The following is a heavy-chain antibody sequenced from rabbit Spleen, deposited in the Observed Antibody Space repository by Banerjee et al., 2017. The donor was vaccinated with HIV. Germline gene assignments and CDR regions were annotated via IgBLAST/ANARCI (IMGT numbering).Heavy chain of an antibody. V-gene: IGHV1S40*01. Sequence: CTASGFSFSNKAVMCWVRQAPGKGLEWIACINAVTGKAVYASWAKGRFTFSKTSSTTVTLQMTSLTVADTATYFCARGSATMTMVITGFYLGLWGPGTLVTVS. CDR1: GFSFSNKAV. D-gene: IGHD2-1*01. CDR2: INAVTGKA. CDR3: ARGSATMTMVITGFYLGL. J-gene: IGHJ6*01.